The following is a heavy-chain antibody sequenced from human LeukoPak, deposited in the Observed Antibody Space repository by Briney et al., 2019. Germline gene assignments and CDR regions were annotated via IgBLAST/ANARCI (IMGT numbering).Heavy chain of an antibody. CDR2: IYYSGST. V-gene: IGHV4-59*01. D-gene: IGHD3-9*01. Sequence: SETLSLTCTVSGGSISSYYWSWLRQPPGKGLEWIGYIYYSGSTNYNPSLKSRVTISVDTSKNQFSLKLSSVTAADTAVYYCARGRKNYDILTGYYNNLFAFDYWGQGTLVTVS. J-gene: IGHJ4*02. CDR1: GGSISSYY. CDR3: ARGRKNYDILTGYYNNLFAFDY.